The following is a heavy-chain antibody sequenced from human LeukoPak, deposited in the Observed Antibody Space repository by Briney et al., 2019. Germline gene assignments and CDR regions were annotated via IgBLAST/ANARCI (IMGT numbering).Heavy chain of an antibody. J-gene: IGHJ4*02. D-gene: IGHD5-18*01. CDR1: GFTVNTNY. CDR2: IYSGGAT. CDR3: ARESAYSYGYSYYFEN. Sequence: PGGSLRLSCAASGFTVNTNYMSWVRQAPGKGLEWVSVIYSGGATFYADSVRGRFTIPRDNSRNTLYLQMNSLRAEDTAVYYCARESAYSYGYSYYFENWGQGTLVTVSS. V-gene: IGHV3-53*01.